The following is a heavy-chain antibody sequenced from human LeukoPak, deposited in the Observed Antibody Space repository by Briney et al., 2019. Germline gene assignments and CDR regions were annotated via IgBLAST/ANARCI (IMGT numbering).Heavy chain of an antibody. D-gene: IGHD2-21*01. CDR1: GFTLSNHW. Sequence: QPGGSLRLSCAASGFTLSNHWMTWVRQVPGRGPEWVANVNRDGSETYYLDSVKGRFTISKDNAKNSLYLQMNSLRAEDTAVYYCARALSDWGQGTLVTVSS. J-gene: IGHJ4*02. V-gene: IGHV3-7*03. CDR2: VNRDGSET. CDR3: ARALSD.